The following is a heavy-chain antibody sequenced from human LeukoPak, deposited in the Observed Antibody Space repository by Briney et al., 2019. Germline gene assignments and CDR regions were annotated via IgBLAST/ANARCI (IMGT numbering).Heavy chain of an antibody. Sequence: GGSLRLSCAASAFTFSTYGMHWVRQAPGKGLEWVAVIWYDGSNKYYADSVKGRFTISRDNSKNTLYLQMNSLRAEDTAVYYCARDPRDYYYGMDVWGQGTTVTVSS. J-gene: IGHJ6*02. CDR1: AFTFSTYG. CDR3: ARDPRDYYYGMDV. V-gene: IGHV3-33*01. CDR2: IWYDGSNK.